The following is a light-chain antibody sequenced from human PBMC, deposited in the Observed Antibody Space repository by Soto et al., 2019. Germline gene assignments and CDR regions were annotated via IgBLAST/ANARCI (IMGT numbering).Light chain of an antibody. CDR2: SNN. V-gene: IGLV1-44*01. Sequence: QSVLTQPPSASGAPGQKFSIACSGSSSNIGRNTVNWYQQLPGTAPKLLIFSNNQRPSGVPDRFSGSKSGTSASLAISGLQSEDEADYYCAGWDDSLNGYVFGTGTKVTVL. J-gene: IGLJ1*01. CDR1: SSNIGRNT. CDR3: AGWDDSLNGYV.